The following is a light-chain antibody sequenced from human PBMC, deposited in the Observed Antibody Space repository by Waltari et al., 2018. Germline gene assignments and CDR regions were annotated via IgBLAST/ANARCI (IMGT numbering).Light chain of an antibody. CDR2: WAS. CDR3: QQCYTFPYT. J-gene: IGKJ2*01. V-gene: IGKV4-1*01. Sequence: DIVLTQSPDYLAVSLGARATINCKSSQSVVISSNNKNYLAWYQHKPGQPPKLLITWASTRESGVPDRFSGSGSETDFTLTISSLQAEDVAVYYCQQCYTFPYTFGQGTKLEIK. CDR1: QSVVISSNNKNY.